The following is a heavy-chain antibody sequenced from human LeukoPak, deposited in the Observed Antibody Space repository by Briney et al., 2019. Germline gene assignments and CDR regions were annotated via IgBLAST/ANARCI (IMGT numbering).Heavy chain of an antibody. Sequence: LVKVSCKASGGTFSSYAINWVRQAPGQGPEWMGGIIPIFGTADYAQKFQGRVTITADTSTSTAYMELSSLRSEDTAVYYCARGLLLYHYYVDVWGKGTTVTVSS. CDR3: ARGLLLYHYYVDV. D-gene: IGHD2-15*01. V-gene: IGHV1-69*06. CDR2: IIPIFGTA. J-gene: IGHJ6*03. CDR1: GGTFSSYA.